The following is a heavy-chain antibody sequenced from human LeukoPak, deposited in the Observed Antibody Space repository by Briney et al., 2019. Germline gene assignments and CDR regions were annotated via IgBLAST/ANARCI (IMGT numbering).Heavy chain of an antibody. Sequence: GGSLRLSCAASGFTFSSYAMSWVRQAPGKGLEWVSAISGSGGSTYYADSVKGRFTISRDNSKNTLYLQMNSLRAEDTAVYYCAKVLGYCSSTSCPGYFDLWGRGTLVTVSS. CDR2: ISGSGGST. CDR1: GFTFSSYA. D-gene: IGHD2-2*01. V-gene: IGHV3-23*01. CDR3: AKVLGYCSSTSCPGYFDL. J-gene: IGHJ2*01.